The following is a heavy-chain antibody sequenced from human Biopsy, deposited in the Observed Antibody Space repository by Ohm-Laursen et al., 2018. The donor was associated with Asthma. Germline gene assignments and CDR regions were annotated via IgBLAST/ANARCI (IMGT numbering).Heavy chain of an antibody. V-gene: IGHV1-18*01. J-gene: IGHJ6*02. CDR1: GYTFNSAG. CDR3: ARAVDYSHYYGIDV. Sequence: ASVKVSCKTSGYTFNSAGFTWVRQAPGQGLEWMGWISVYNGNTKVAQKLQDRVTMITDTSTSTAYMELRSLRSYDTAVYFCARAVDYSHYYGIDVWGQGTTVTVS. CDR2: ISVYNGNT. D-gene: IGHD3-10*01.